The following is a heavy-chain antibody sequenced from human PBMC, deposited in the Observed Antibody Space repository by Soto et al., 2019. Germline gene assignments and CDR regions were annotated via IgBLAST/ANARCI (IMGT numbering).Heavy chain of an antibody. CDR3: SRAGDSSGWSDAFDI. V-gene: IGHV1-46*03. D-gene: IGHD6-19*01. CDR1: GYTFTSYY. Sequence: ASVKVSCKASGYTFTSYYIHLVRQAPGQGLEWKGVINPSGGGTNFAQEFQGRLNMTSDTSTSTVYMELSTLRSEDMAVFYCSRAGDSSGWSDAFDIWGQGTMVTVSS. J-gene: IGHJ3*02. CDR2: INPSGGGT.